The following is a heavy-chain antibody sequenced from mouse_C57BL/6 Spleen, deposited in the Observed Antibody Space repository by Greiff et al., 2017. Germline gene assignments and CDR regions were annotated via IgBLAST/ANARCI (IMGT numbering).Heavy chain of an antibody. CDR2: INPGSGGT. Sequence: VQLQQSGAELVRPGTSVKVSCKASGYAFTNYLIEWVKQRPGPGLEWIGVINPGSGGTNYNEKFKGKATLTAAKSSSTAYMQLSSLTSEDSAVYFCARSEYYGSRGWFAYWGQGTLVTVSA. V-gene: IGHV1-54*01. CDR3: ARSEYYGSRGWFAY. J-gene: IGHJ3*01. CDR1: GYAFTNYL. D-gene: IGHD1-1*01.